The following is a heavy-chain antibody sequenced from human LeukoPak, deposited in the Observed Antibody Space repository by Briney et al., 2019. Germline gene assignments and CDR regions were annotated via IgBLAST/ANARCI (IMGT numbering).Heavy chain of an antibody. V-gene: IGHV3-21*01. CDR1: GFTFSSYS. Sequence: PGGSLRLSCAASGFTFSSYSMNWVRQAPGKGLEWVSSISSSSSSYIYYADSVKGRFTISRDNAKNSLYLQMNSLRAEDTAVYYCARDGITGKPVEAGFIGYWGQGTLVTVSS. J-gene: IGHJ4*02. CDR3: ARDGITGKPVEAGFIGY. D-gene: IGHD1-20*01. CDR2: ISSSSSSYI.